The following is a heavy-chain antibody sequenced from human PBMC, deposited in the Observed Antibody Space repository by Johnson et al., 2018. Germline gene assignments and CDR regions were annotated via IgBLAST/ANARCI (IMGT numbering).Heavy chain of an antibody. Sequence: EVQLVESGGGLVQPGGSLRLSCAASGFTFSTYWMTWVRQAPGKGLEWVANIRQNGNEKYYVDSVKGRFTISRDNAEDLLYLQMNSLRAEDTAMYYWAIWGGALDLWGQGTMVIVSS. D-gene: IGHD3-16*01. CDR3: AIWGGALDL. J-gene: IGHJ3*01. CDR1: GFTFSTYW. V-gene: IGHV3-7*01. CDR2: IRQNGNEK.